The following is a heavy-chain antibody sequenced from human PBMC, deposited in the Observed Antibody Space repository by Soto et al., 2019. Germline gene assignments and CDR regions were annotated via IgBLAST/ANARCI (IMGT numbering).Heavy chain of an antibody. Sequence: KPSETLSLTCAVYGGSFSGYYWSWIRQPPGKGLEWIGEIDHSGSTNYNPSLKSRVIISVDTSKNQFSLKLTSVTAADTAVYYCASSSGWFYRTYFDYGGQETLVTVSS. D-gene: IGHD6-19*01. V-gene: IGHV4-34*01. CDR3: ASSSGWFYRTYFDY. CDR2: IDHSGST. J-gene: IGHJ4*02. CDR1: GGSFSGYY.